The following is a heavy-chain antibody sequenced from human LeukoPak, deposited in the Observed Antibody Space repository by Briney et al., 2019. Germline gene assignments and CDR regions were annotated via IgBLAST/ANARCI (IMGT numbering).Heavy chain of an antibody. CDR3: AKDRMQGITIFGVVISLGWFDP. D-gene: IGHD3-3*01. V-gene: IGHV3-23*01. Sequence: GGSLRLSCAASGFTFSSYAMSWVRQAPGKGPEWVSAISGSGGSTYYADSVKGRFTISRDNSKNTLYLQMNSLRAEDTAVYYCAKDRMQGITIFGVVISLGWFDPWGQGTLVTVSS. J-gene: IGHJ5*02. CDR1: GFTFSSYA. CDR2: ISGSGGST.